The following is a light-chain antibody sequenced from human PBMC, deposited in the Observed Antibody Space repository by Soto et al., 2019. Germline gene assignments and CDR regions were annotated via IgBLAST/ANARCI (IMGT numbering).Light chain of an antibody. Sequence: DIQMTRSPSSLSASVGDRVTITCQASQDIRNYLNWYQQKPGKVPKVLIYDAFNLQTGIPSRFSGSGSGTDFTFTITSLQPEDFATYYCQQYDEFPYTFGQGTKVDIK. J-gene: IGKJ2*01. CDR3: QQYDEFPYT. CDR2: DAF. V-gene: IGKV1-33*01. CDR1: QDIRNY.